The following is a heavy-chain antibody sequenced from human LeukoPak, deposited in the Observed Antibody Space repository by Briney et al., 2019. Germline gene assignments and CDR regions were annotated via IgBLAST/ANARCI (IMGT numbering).Heavy chain of an antibody. J-gene: IGHJ6*02. CDR2: INHSGST. CDR1: GGSFSGYY. CDR3: ARDACKYSGTSCYGFYYYYYGMDV. V-gene: IGHV4-34*01. D-gene: IGHD2-2*01. Sequence: PSETLSLTCAVYGGSFSGYYWSWIRQPPGKGLEWIGEINHSGSTNYNPSLKSRVTISVDTSKNQFSLKLSSVTAADTAVYYCARDACKYSGTSCYGFYYYYYGMDVWGQGTTVTVSS.